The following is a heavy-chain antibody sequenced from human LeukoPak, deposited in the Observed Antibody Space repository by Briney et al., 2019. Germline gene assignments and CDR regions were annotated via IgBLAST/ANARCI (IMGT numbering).Heavy chain of an antibody. CDR2: IYHSGST. D-gene: IGHD3-10*01. J-gene: IGHJ3*01. CDR1: DISCPTYY. Sequence: SEALSLTCTVSDISCPTYYWSWIRQPPGYELEWIGYIYHSGSTNYNPSLKSRVTISVDTSKNHFSLKLSSVTAADTAVYYCARSDGYGLVGIWGQGTMVTVSS. CDR3: ARSDGYGLVGI. V-gene: IGHV4-59*13.